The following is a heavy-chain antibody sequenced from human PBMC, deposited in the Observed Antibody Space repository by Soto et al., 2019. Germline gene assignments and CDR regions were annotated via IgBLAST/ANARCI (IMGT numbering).Heavy chain of an antibody. J-gene: IGHJ3*02. D-gene: IGHD2-15*01. CDR3: ARDHCSGGSCSDAFDI. CDR2: MNPNSGNT. Sequence: QVQLVQSGAEVKKPGASVKVSCKASGYTFTSYDINWVRQATGQGLEWMGWMNPNSGNTGYAQKFQGGVTMTRNTSISTAYMELSSLRSEDTAVYYCARDHCSGGSCSDAFDIWGQGTMVTVSS. V-gene: IGHV1-8*01. CDR1: GYTFTSYD.